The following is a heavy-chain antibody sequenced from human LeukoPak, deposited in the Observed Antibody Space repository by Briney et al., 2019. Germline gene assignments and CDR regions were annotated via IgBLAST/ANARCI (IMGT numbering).Heavy chain of an antibody. D-gene: IGHD5-12*01. Sequence: GGSLRLSCAASGFTFSSYAMNWVRQAPGKGLEWVSGIGASGGSTYYADSGKGRFTISRDNSKNTLYLQMNSLRAEDTAVYYCAKGPDSGLRYFDYWGQGTLVTVPS. CDR2: IGASGGST. CDR1: GFTFSSYA. CDR3: AKGPDSGLRYFDY. J-gene: IGHJ4*02. V-gene: IGHV3-23*01.